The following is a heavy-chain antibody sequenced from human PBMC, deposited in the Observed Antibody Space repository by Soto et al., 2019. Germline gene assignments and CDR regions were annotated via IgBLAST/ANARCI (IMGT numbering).Heavy chain of an antibody. Sequence: QVQLQQWGAGLLKPSETLSLTCAVYGGSFSGYYWSWIRQPPGKGLEWIGEINHSGSTNYNPSLKCRVIISEDQSKNQFSLTQSSVTAADTAVYYCARGGGNRATVTTGNAFDIWGKGTMVTVSS. D-gene: IGHD4-4*01. CDR3: ARGGGNRATVTTGNAFDI. J-gene: IGHJ3*02. CDR2: INHSGST. V-gene: IGHV4-34*01. CDR1: GGSFSGYY.